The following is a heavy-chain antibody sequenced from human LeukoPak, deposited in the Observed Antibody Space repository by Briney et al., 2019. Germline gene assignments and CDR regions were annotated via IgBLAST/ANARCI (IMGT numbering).Heavy chain of an antibody. D-gene: IGHD2-15*01. CDR2: ISSSSSYT. CDR1: GFTFSDYY. CDR3: ARRQVVGGNYYGIDV. V-gene: IGHV3-11*03. J-gene: IGHJ6*02. Sequence: PGGSLRLSCAASGFTFSDYYMSWIRQAPGKGLEWVSYISSSSSYTNYAESVKGRFTISRDNAKNSLYLQMNSLRAEDTAVYYCARRQVVGGNYYGIDVWGQGTTATVSS.